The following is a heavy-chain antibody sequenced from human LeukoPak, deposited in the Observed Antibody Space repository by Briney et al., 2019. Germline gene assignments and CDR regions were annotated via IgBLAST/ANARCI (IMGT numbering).Heavy chain of an antibody. V-gene: IGHV4-59*01. CDR2: IYYSGST. Sequence: SETLSLTCTVSGGSISSYYWSWIRQPPGKGLEWIGYIYYSGSTNYNPSLKSRVTISVDTSKNQFSLKLSSVTAADTAVYYCARVMGTYYYGMDVWGQGTTVTVSS. CDR1: GGSISSYY. J-gene: IGHJ6*02. CDR3: ARVMGTYYYGMDV.